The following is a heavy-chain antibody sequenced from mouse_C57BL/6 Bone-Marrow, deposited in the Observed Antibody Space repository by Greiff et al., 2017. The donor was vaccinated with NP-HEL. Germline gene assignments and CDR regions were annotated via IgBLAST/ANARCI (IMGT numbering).Heavy chain of an antibody. Sequence: EVQRVESGGGLVKPGGSLKLSCAASGFTFSSYAMSWVRQTPEKRLEWVATISDGGSYTYYPDNVKGRFTISRDNAKNNLYLQMSHLKSEDTAMYYCARGGLLGFAYWGQGTLVTVSA. J-gene: IGHJ3*01. CDR1: GFTFSSYA. V-gene: IGHV5-4*01. D-gene: IGHD2-10*01. CDR2: ISDGGSYT. CDR3: ARGGLLGFAY.